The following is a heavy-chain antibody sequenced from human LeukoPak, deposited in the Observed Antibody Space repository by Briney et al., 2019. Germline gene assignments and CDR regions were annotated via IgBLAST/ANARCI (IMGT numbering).Heavy chain of an antibody. Sequence: ASVKVSCKASGGTFSSYTISWVRQAPGQGLEWMGRIIPILGIANYAQKFQGRVTITADKSTSTAYMELSSLRSEDTAVYYCARELGGGGCSSTSCYIPQYWGQGTLVTVSS. J-gene: IGHJ4*02. D-gene: IGHD2-2*02. CDR1: GGTFSSYT. V-gene: IGHV1-69*04. CDR2: IIPILGIA. CDR3: ARELGGGGCSSTSCYIPQY.